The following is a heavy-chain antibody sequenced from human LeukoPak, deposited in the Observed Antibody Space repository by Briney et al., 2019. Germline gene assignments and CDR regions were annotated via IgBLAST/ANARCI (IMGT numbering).Heavy chain of an antibody. D-gene: IGHD4-17*01. CDR3: AKGPPGSSTVTTLGAFDI. Sequence: GGSLRLSCAASGFTFSDYYMSWIRQAPGKGLEWVSAISGSGGSTYYADSVKGRFTISRDNSKNALYLQMNSLRAEDTAVYYCAKGPPGSSTVTTLGAFDIWGQGTMVTVSS. J-gene: IGHJ3*02. CDR1: GFTFSDYY. CDR2: ISGSGGST. V-gene: IGHV3-23*01.